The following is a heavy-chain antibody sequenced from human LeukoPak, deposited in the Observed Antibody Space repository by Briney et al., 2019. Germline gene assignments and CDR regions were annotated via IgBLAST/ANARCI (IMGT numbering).Heavy chain of an antibody. J-gene: IGHJ5*02. Sequence: SVKVSCKASGGTFSSYAISWVRQAPGQGLEWMGGIIPIFGTANYAQNLQGRVTITADESTSTAYVELTSLTSEDTAVYYWARGPGVATSHNWFDPWGEGTLVTVSS. CDR3: ARGPGVATSHNWFDP. CDR1: GGTFSSYA. V-gene: IGHV1-69*13. CDR2: IIPIFGTA. D-gene: IGHD5-24*01.